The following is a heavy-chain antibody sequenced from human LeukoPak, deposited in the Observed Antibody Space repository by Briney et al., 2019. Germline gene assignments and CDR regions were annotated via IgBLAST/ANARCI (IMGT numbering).Heavy chain of an antibody. CDR3: AREQAGTSLYGMDV. CDR2: IIPIFGTA. Sequence: ASVTVSCKASGGTFSSYAISWVRQAPGQGLEWMGGIIPIFGTANYAQKFQGRVTITADESTSTAYMELSSLRSEDTAVYYCAREQAGTSLYGMDVWGQGTTVTVSS. CDR1: GGTFSSYA. J-gene: IGHJ6*02. V-gene: IGHV1-69*13. D-gene: IGHD1-1*01.